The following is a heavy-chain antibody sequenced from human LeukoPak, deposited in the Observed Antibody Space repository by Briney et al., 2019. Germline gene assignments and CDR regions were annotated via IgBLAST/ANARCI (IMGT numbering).Heavy chain of an antibody. D-gene: IGHD4-23*01. CDR1: GFTFSSYS. V-gene: IGHV3-21*01. CDR2: ISSSSSYI. J-gene: IGHJ5*02. Sequence: PGGSLRLSCTASGFTFSSYSMNWVRQAPGKGLEWVSSISSSSSYIYYADSVKGRFTISRDNAKNSLYLQMNSLRAEDTAVYYCARDQATVVTPCWFDPWGQGTLVTVSS. CDR3: ARDQATVVTPCWFDP.